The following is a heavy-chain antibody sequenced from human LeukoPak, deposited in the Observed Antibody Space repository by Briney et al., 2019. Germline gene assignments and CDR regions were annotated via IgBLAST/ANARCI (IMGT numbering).Heavy chain of an antibody. D-gene: IGHD2-15*01. CDR1: GGTFSSYA. CDR2: IIPIFGTA. Sequence: SVKVSCKASGGTFSSYAISWVRQAPGQGLEWMGGIIPIFGTANYAQKFQGRVTIIADESTSTAYMELSSLRSEDTAVYYCATYSAQGYCSGGSCYSGSDYWGQGTLVTVSS. J-gene: IGHJ4*02. CDR3: ATYSAQGYCSGGSCYSGSDY. V-gene: IGHV1-69*13.